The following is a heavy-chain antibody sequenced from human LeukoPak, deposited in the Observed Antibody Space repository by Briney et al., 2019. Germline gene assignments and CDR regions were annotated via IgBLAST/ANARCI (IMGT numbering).Heavy chain of an antibody. CDR3: ASINSSSWYPTYFDY. D-gene: IGHD6-13*01. Sequence: TGGSLRLSCAASGFTFSSYWMSWVRQAPGKGLEWVANIKQDGSEKYYVDSVKGRFTISRDNAKNSLYLQMNSLRAEDTAVYYRASINSSSWYPTYFDYWGQGTLVTVSS. J-gene: IGHJ4*02. V-gene: IGHV3-7*01. CDR1: GFTFSSYW. CDR2: IKQDGSEK.